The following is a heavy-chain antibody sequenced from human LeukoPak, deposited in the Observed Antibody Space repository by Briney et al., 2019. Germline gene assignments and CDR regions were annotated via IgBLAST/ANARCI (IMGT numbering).Heavy chain of an antibody. J-gene: IGHJ4*02. V-gene: IGHV3-23*01. Sequence: GGSLRLSCAASGFIFSSYAMSWVRQAPGKGLEWVSAISGSGGSTYYADSVKGRFTISRDNSKNTLYLQMNSLRAEDTAVYYCAKDGGDYYDSSGYHNYFDYWGQGTLVTVSS. D-gene: IGHD3-22*01. CDR1: GFIFSSYA. CDR3: AKDGGDYYDSSGYHNYFDY. CDR2: ISGSGGST.